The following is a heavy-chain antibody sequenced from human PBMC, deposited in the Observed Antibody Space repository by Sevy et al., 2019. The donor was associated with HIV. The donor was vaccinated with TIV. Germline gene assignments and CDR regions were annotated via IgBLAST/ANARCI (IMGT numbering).Heavy chain of an antibody. CDR3: ARAASYDFWSGYCYYFDY. Sequence: GGSLRLSCAASGFTFSDYYMSWIRQAPGKGLEWVSYISSSSSYTNYADSVKGRFTISRDNAKNSLYLQMNSLRAEETAVYYCARAASYDFWSGYCYYFDYWGQGTLVTVSS. J-gene: IGHJ4*02. CDR1: GFTFSDYY. D-gene: IGHD3-3*01. V-gene: IGHV3-11*06. CDR2: ISSSSSYT.